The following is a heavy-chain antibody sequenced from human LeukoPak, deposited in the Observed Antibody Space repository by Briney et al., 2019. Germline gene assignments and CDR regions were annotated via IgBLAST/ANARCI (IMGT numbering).Heavy chain of an antibody. Sequence: EASVKVSCKASGGIFSSYAISWVRQAPGQGLEWMGRIIPILGIANYAQKFQGRVTITADKSTSTAYMELSSLRSEDTAVHYCARDKRRDGYNSIYYYVMDVWGQGTTVTVSS. D-gene: IGHD5-12*01. CDR1: GGIFSSYA. CDR3: ARDKRRDGYNSIYYYVMDV. V-gene: IGHV1-69*04. J-gene: IGHJ6*02. CDR2: IIPILGIA.